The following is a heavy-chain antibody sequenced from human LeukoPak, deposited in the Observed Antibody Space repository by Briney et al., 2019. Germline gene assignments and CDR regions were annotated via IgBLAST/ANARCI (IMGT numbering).Heavy chain of an antibody. D-gene: IGHD3-10*01. Sequence: SETLSLTCTVSGGSISPYYWSWIRQPAGKGLEWIGRVHASGSPNYNPSLKSRVIISVDKSKNQFSLNLNSVTAADTAVYYCARGSTYGSGRDQHTTLDYWGQGTLVTVSS. CDR3: ARGSTYGSGRDQHTTLDY. CDR1: GGSISPYY. CDR2: VHASGSP. V-gene: IGHV4-4*07. J-gene: IGHJ4*02.